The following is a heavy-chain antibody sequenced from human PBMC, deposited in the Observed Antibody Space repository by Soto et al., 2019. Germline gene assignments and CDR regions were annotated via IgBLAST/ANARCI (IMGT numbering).Heavy chain of an antibody. J-gene: IGHJ6*02. Sequence: QVQLVESGGGVVQPGRSLRLSCAASGFTSSNYGMHWVRQAPGKGLEWVAVISYDGSNKYYADSVKGRFTISRDNSKNTLYLQMNSPRAEDTAVYYCAKDVDIAATISYGMDVWGQGTTVTVSS. CDR2: ISYDGSNK. D-gene: IGHD5-12*01. V-gene: IGHV3-30*18. CDR3: AKDVDIAATISYGMDV. CDR1: GFTSSNYG.